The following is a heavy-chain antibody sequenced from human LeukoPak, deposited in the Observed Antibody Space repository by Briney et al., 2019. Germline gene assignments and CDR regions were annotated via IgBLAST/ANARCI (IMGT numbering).Heavy chain of an antibody. D-gene: IGHD6-13*01. CDR1: GYTFTSYD. CDR3: ARDPYSSSSSWYRQYWFDP. J-gene: IGHJ5*02. V-gene: IGHV1-8*01. Sequence: ASVKVSCKASGYTFTSYDINWVRQATGQGLEWMGWMNPNSGNTGYAQKFQGRVTITADESTSTAYMELSSLRSEDTAVYYCARDPYSSSSSWYRQYWFDPWGQGTLVTVSS. CDR2: MNPNSGNT.